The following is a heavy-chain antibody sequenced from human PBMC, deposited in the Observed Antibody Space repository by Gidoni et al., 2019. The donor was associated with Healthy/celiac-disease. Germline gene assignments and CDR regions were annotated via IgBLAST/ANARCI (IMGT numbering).Heavy chain of an antibody. CDR2: FDPEDGET. CDR3: ATDLAGYYYSPFYFDY. J-gene: IGHJ4*02. CDR1: GYTLTELS. V-gene: IGHV1-24*01. Sequence: QVQLVQSGAEVKKPGASVKVSCTVSGYTLTELSMHWVRQAPGKGLEWMGGFDPEDGETIYAQKFQGRVTMTEDTSTDTAYMELSSLRSEDTAVYYCATDLAGYYYSPFYFDYWGQGTLVTVSS. D-gene: IGHD3-22*01.